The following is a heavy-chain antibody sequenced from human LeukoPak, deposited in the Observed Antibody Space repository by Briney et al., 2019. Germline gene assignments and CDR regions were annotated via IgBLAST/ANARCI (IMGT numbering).Heavy chain of an antibody. J-gene: IGHJ4*02. D-gene: IGHD3-3*01. CDR1: VYTFTGYY. CDR3: ARGNYDFWSGYTFDY. Sequence: ASVTVSCKASVYTFTGYYMHWVRQAPGQGREWMGWINPNSGGTNYAQKFQGRVTMTRDTSISTAYMELSRLRSDDTAVYYCARGNYDFWSGYTFDYWGQGTLVTVSS. V-gene: IGHV1-2*02. CDR2: INPNSGGT.